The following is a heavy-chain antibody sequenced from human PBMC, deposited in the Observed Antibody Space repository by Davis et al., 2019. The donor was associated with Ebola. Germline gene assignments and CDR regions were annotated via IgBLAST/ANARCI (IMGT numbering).Heavy chain of an antibody. CDR2: IIHSGNT. CDR3: ASSVRYFGL. Sequence: ESLKISCAASGFTFSDYTMSWIRQPPGKGLEWIGEIIHSGNTNYNPSLKSRVTISVDMSKNQFSLQLNSVTAADTAVYYCASSVRYFGLWGRGTPVTVSS. V-gene: IGHV4-34*12. J-gene: IGHJ2*01. D-gene: IGHD3-9*01. CDR1: GFTFSDYT.